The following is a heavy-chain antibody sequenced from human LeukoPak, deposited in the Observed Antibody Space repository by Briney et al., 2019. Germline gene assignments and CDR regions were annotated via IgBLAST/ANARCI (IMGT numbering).Heavy chain of an antibody. CDR3: AKDASSGTYFDY. V-gene: IGHV3-23*01. Sequence: GGSLRLSCAASGFTFSSYDMSWVRQAPGKGLEWVSAVSGTGGSTYYADSVKGRFTISRDNSENTLYLEMNSLRGEDTAVYYCAKDASSGTYFDYWGQRTPVTVSP. CDR1: GFTFSSYD. CDR2: VSGTGGST. J-gene: IGHJ4*02. D-gene: IGHD1-26*01.